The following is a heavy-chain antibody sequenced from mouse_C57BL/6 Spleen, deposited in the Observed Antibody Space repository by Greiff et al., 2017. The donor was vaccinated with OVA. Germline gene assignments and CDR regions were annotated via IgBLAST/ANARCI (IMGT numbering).Heavy chain of an antibody. V-gene: IGHV1-55*01. CDR1: GYTFTSYW. CDR2: IYPGSGST. J-gene: IGHJ3*01. D-gene: IGHD1-1*02. CDR3: ARSRGKAWFAY. Sequence: QVHVKQPGAELVKPGASVKMSCKASGYTFTSYWITWVKQRPGQGLEWIGDIYPGSGSTNYNEKFKSKATLTVDTSSSTAYMQLSSLTSEDSAVYYCARSRGKAWFAYWGQGTLVTVSA.